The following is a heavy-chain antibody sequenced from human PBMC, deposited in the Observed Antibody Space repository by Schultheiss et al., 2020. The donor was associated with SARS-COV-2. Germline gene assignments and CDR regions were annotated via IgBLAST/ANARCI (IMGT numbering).Heavy chain of an antibody. Sequence: SETLSLTCAVSGGSFSGYYWNWIRQPPGKGLEWIGEINHSGSTNYNPSLKSRVTISVDTSKNQFSLKLSSVTAADTAVYYCARGSFRPGSGWYHRNNGMDVWGQGTTVTVSS. CDR1: GGSFSGYY. J-gene: IGHJ6*02. CDR2: INHSGST. V-gene: IGHV4-34*01. D-gene: IGHD6-19*01. CDR3: ARGSFRPGSGWYHRNNGMDV.